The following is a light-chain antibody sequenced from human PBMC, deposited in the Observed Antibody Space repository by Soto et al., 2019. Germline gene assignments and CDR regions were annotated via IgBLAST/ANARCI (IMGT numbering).Light chain of an antibody. V-gene: IGKV1D-12*01. CDR2: KAS. Sequence: DIQMTQSPSSVSASVGDSVTITCRASQDVSRCLAWYQQQPGKAPKLLVYKASSLQSGVPSRFSGSGSGTDFTLTISSLQPDDFATYYCQQSNYLPLTFGGGTIVEI. J-gene: IGKJ4*01. CDR1: QDVSRC. CDR3: QQSNYLPLT.